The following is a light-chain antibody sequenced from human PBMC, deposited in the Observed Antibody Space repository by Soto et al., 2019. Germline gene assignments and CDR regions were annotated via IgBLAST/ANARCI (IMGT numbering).Light chain of an antibody. CDR1: SSNIGAGYD. CDR3: QPYDSSLSGYV. J-gene: IGLJ1*01. V-gene: IGLV1-40*01. CDR2: GNS. Sequence: QSVLTQPPSVSGAPGQRVTISCTGSSSNIGAGYDVHWYQQLPGTAPKLLIYGNSNRPSGVPDRFSGSKSGTSASLAITGLQAEDVADYYCQPYDSSLSGYVFGTRTRSPS.